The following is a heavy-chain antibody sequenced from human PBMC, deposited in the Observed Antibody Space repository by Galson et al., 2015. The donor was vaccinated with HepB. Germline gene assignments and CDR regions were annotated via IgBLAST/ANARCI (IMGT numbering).Heavy chain of an antibody. J-gene: IGHJ6*02. CDR3: ARHPFSSSWYYYGMDV. D-gene: IGHD6-13*01. CDR2: IIPILGIA. Sequence: SVKVSCKASGGTFSSYAISWVRQAPGQGLEWMGRIIPILGIANYAQKFQGRVTITADKSTSTAYMELSSLRSEDTAVYYCARHPFSSSWYYYGMDVWGQGTTVTVSS. CDR1: GGTFSSYA. V-gene: IGHV1-69*04.